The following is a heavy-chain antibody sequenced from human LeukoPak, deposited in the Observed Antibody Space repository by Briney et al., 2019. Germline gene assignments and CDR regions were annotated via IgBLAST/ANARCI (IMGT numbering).Heavy chain of an antibody. CDR3: TRGWQQLVHGAFDI. D-gene: IGHD6-13*01. J-gene: IGHJ3*02. CDR1: GFTFGDYA. Sequence: GGSLRLSCTASGFTFGDYAMSWVRQAPGKGLEWVGFIRSKAYGGTTEYAASVKGRFTISRDDSKSIAYLQMNSLKTEDTAVYYCTRGWQQLVHGAFDIWGQGTMVTVSS. V-gene: IGHV3-49*04. CDR2: IRSKAYGGTT.